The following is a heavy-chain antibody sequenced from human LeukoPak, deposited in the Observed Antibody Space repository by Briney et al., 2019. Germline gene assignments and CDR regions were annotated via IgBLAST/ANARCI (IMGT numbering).Heavy chain of an antibody. CDR1: GYTFTGYY. V-gene: IGHV1-2*02. D-gene: IGHD1-1*01. CDR2: INPNSGAT. CDR3: ARAGTTGTTDFDY. Sequence: ASVKVSCKASGYTFTGYYMHWVRQAPGQGLEWMGWINPNSGATNYAQNFQGRVTVTLDTSISTAYMELSRLRSDDTAVFYCARAGTTGTTDFDYWGQGTLVTVSS. J-gene: IGHJ4*02.